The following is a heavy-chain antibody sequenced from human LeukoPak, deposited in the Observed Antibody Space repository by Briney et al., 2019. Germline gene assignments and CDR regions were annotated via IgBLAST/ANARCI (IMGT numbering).Heavy chain of an antibody. D-gene: IGHD2-8*01. Sequence: PGKSLRLSCAASGFTFSSYAMHWVRQAPGKGLEWVALISYDGSDKYYADTVEGRFTISRDNSKSTVHLQMNSLRTEDTAVHFCAREVVAVLPDASTNDYWGQGALVFVSS. V-gene: IGHV3-30*04. CDR3: AREVVAVLPDASTNDY. J-gene: IGHJ4*02. CDR2: ISYDGSDK. CDR1: GFTFSSYA.